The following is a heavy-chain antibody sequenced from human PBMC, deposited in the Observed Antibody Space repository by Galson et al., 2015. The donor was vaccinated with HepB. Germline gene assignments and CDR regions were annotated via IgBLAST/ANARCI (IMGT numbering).Heavy chain of an antibody. D-gene: IGHD5-12*01. CDR3: ARRVSGYGNWFDP. V-gene: IGHV5-51*03. CDR1: GYSFTNYR. Sequence: QSGAEVKKPGESLKISCKGSGYSFTNYRIGWVRQMPGKGLEWMGIIYPDDSDTRYNPSYQGQVTISVDKSTSTACLQWSSLKASDTAMYYCARRVSGYGNWFDPWGQGTLVTVSS. CDR2: IYPDDSDT. J-gene: IGHJ5*02.